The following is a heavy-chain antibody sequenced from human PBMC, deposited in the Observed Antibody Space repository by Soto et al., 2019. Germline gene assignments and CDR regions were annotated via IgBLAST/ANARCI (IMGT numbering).Heavy chain of an antibody. CDR3: ARIPDR. J-gene: IGHJ5*02. CDR1: GVSISSGGYS. CDR2: IYHSGST. D-gene: IGHD2-2*01. Sequence: SETLSLTCAVSGVSISSGGYSWSWIRQPPGKGLEWIGYIYHSGSTYYNPSLKSRVTISVDRSKNQFSLKLSSVTAADTAVYYCARIPDRWGQGTLVTVSS. V-gene: IGHV4-30-2*01.